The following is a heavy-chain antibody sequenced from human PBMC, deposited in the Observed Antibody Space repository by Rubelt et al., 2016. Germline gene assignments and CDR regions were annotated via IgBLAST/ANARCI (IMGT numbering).Heavy chain of an antibody. V-gene: IGHV2-26*01. D-gene: IGHD6-19*01. CDR3: SRISIAVAPTYYYYDMDV. J-gene: IGHJ6*03. CDR2: IFSNDEK. Sequence: ETLTLTCTVSGFSLSNARRGVSWIRQPPGKALEWLAHIFSNDEKSYSTSLKSRLTISKDTSKSQVVLTMTNMDPVETATYYCSRISIAVAPTYYYYDMDVWGKGTTVTASS. CDR1: GFSLSNARRG.